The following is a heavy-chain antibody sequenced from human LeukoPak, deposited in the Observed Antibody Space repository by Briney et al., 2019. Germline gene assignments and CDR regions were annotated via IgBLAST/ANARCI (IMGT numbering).Heavy chain of an antibody. J-gene: IGHJ4*02. Sequence: GGSLRLSCAASGFTFSRYWMSWVRQAPGKGLEWVANIKPDGSEKGYVDSLRGRFTISRDNAKNSLYLQMSSLRGDDTAVYFCARSGVAGAGDYWGQGTLVIVSS. V-gene: IGHV3-7*01. CDR1: GFTFSRYW. CDR3: ARSGVAGAGDY. CDR2: IKPDGSEK. D-gene: IGHD6-13*01.